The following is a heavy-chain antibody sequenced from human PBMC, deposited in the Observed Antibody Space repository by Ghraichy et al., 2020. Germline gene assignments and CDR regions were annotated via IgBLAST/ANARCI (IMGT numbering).Heavy chain of an antibody. CDR3: AENMVRGVIIYYFDY. J-gene: IGHJ4*02. CDR2: ISYDGSNK. CDR1: GFTFSSYA. D-gene: IGHD3-10*01. V-gene: IGHV3-30-3*01. Sequence: GGSLRLSCAASGFTFSSYAMHWVRQAPGKGLEWVAVISYDGSNKYYADSVKGRFTISRDNSKNTLYLQMNSLRAEDTAVYYCAENMVRGVIIYYFDYWGQGTLVTVSS.